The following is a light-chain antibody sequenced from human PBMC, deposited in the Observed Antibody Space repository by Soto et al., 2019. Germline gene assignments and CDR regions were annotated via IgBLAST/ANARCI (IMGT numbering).Light chain of an antibody. CDR3: QQRSNWPLT. V-gene: IGKV3-11*01. Sequence: EIVLTQSPATLSLSPGERATLSCRASQSVSSYLAWYQQKPGQAPRLHIYDASNRATGIPARFSGSGSGTDFTLTISSLEPEDFAVYYCQQRSNWPLTFGGGTKVEIK. CDR1: QSVSSY. J-gene: IGKJ4*01. CDR2: DAS.